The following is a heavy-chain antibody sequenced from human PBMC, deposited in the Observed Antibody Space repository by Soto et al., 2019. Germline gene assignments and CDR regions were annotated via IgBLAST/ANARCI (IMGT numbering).Heavy chain of an antibody. Sequence: QVQLVESGGGVVQPGRSLRLSCAASGFSLSSYGMYWVRQAPGKGPEWVAVISYDGSNKDYVDSVKGRFTISRNNSTNRLYLQMNSLRAEDTDVYYCAKDGMGLRHHYWGQGTLVTDSS. V-gene: IGHV3-30*18. CDR1: GFSLSSYG. J-gene: IGHJ4*02. CDR3: AKDGMGLRHHY. D-gene: IGHD4-17*01. CDR2: ISYDGSNK.